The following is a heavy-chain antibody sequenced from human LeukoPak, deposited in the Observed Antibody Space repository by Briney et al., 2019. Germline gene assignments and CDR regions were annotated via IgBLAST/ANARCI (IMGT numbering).Heavy chain of an antibody. CDR2: INHSGST. CDR1: GGSISSYY. V-gene: IGHV4-39*07. J-gene: IGHJ4*02. CDR3: ARGRWISGSYYNFDY. Sequence: SETLSLTCTVSGGSISSYYWGWIRQPPGKGLEWIGSINHSGSTYYNPSLKSRVTVSADTSNNQFSLKLNSVTAADTAVYYCARGRWISGSYYNFDYWGQGTLVTVSS. D-gene: IGHD1-26*01.